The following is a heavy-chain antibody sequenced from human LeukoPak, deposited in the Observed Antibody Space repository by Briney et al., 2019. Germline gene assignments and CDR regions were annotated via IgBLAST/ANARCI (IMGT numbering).Heavy chain of an antibody. CDR1: GGSISGSLYY. V-gene: IGHV4-39*01. Sequence: SETLSLTCTVSGGSISGSLYYWGWIRQPPGKGLEWLGSIYSSGTAHYNPSLKSRLTISVDSSMNQFSLKLTSVTAADTAVYYCMDPINDYWGQGTLVTVSS. J-gene: IGHJ4*02. CDR3: MDPINDY. D-gene: IGHD1-14*01. CDR2: IYSSGTA.